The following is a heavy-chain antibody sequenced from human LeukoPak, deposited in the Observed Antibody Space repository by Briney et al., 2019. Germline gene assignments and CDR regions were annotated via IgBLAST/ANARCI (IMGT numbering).Heavy chain of an antibody. V-gene: IGHV3-74*01. Sequence: GGSLRLSCAASGFTFSSYWMQWVRQAPGKGLVWVSRINSDGSSTSYADSVKGRFTISRDNAKNTLYLQMNSLRAEDTAVYYCARGTYVSPVDTPRNWGQGTLVTVSS. CDR2: INSDGSST. J-gene: IGHJ4*02. CDR1: GFTFSSYW. D-gene: IGHD3-16*01. CDR3: ARGTYVSPVDTPRN.